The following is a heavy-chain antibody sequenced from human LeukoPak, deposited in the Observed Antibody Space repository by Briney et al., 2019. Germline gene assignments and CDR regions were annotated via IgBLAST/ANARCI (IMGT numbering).Heavy chain of an antibody. Sequence: SETLSLTCTVSGGSISSSSYYWGWIRQPPGKGLEWIGSIYYSGSTYYNPSLKSRVTISVDTSKNQFSLILSSVTAADTAVYYCARALTYSSSSVSAFDIWGQGTMVTVSS. CDR2: IYYSGST. CDR1: GGSISSSSYY. CDR3: ARALTYSSSSVSAFDI. J-gene: IGHJ3*02. V-gene: IGHV4-39*07. D-gene: IGHD6-13*01.